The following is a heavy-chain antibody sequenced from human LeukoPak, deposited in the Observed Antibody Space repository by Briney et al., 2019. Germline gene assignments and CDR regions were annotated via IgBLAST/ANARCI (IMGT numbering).Heavy chain of an antibody. CDR1: RYAHSRSV. Sequence: ASVKVSCKASRYAHSRSVISWVRQAPGQGLEWMGWIGAYSGSTTYPQKFQGRVTMTTDTSTSAAYMEQTSLTSDDTAVYCCARDHQFDFDYWGQGTMVTVSS. CDR2: IGAYSGST. D-gene: IGHD2-2*01. CDR3: ARDHQFDFDY. V-gene: IGHV1-18*01. J-gene: IGHJ4*02.